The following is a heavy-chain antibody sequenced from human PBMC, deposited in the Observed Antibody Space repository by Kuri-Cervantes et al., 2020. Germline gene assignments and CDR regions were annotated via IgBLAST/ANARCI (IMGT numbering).Heavy chain of an antibody. CDR3: AKDVLRLEYSSGPFDY. CDR1: GFTFDDYA. J-gene: IGHJ4*02. V-gene: IGHV3-9*01. CDR2: ISWNSGSI. D-gene: IGHD6-19*01. Sequence: GGSLRLSCAASGFTFDDYAMHWVRQAPGKGLEWVSGISWNSGSISYADSVKGRFTISRDNAKNSLYLQMNSLRAEDTALYYCAKDVLRLEYSSGPFDYWGQGTLVTVSS.